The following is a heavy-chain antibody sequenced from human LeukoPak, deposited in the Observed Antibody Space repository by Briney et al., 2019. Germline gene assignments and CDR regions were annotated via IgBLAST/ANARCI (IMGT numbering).Heavy chain of an antibody. CDR3: ARGLAYCGGDCYSAILYYYYYYMDV. CDR2: IYTSGST. CDR1: GGSISSGSYY. V-gene: IGHV4-61*02. Sequence: TLSLTCTVSGGSISSGSYYWSWIRQPAGKGLEWIGRIYTSGSTNYNPSLKSRVTISVDTSKNQFSLKLSSVTAADTAVYYCARGLAYCGGDCYSAILYYYYYYMDVWGKGTTVTISS. J-gene: IGHJ6*03. D-gene: IGHD2-21*02.